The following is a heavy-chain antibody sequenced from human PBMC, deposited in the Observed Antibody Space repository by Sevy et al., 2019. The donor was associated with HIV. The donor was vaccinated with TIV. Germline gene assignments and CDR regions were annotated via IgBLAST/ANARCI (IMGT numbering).Heavy chain of an antibody. D-gene: IGHD1-26*01. Sequence: ASVKVSCKASGYTFSSSGITWVRQAPGQGLEWMGWISVHDGHTAYAQRLQGRVTMTTDTSTSTAYMELRGLKSDDTAVYYCARAPLTLSGFIGDFDFWGQGTLVTVSS. J-gene: IGHJ4*02. V-gene: IGHV1-18*01. CDR2: ISVHDGHT. CDR3: ARAPLTLSGFIGDFDF. CDR1: GYTFSSSG.